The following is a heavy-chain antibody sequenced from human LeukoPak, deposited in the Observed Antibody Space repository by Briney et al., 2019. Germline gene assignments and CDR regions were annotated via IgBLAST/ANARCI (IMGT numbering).Heavy chain of an antibody. CDR2: IYYSRST. CDR1: GGSFSSYY. CDR3: ARRRVIRFLEWFKQPTYYFDY. D-gene: IGHD3-3*01. V-gene: IGHV4-39*07. Sequence: NPSETLSLTCAVYGGSFSSYYWGWIRQPPGKGLEWIGSIYYSRSTYYNPSLKSRVTISVDTSKNQFSLKLSSVTAADTAVYYCARRRVIRFLEWFKQPTYYFDYWGQGTLVTVSS. J-gene: IGHJ4*02.